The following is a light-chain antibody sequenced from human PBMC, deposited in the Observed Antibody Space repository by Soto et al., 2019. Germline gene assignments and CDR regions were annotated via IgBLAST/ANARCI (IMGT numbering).Light chain of an antibody. CDR1: QSISSY. V-gene: IGKV1-39*01. CDR2: AAS. CDR3: QQSYSTLFWT. Sequence: DIQMTQSPSSLSASVGDRVTITCRASQSISSYLNWYQQKPGKAPKLLIYAASSLLSGVPSRFSGSGSGSDFTLTISSLQPEDFATYYCQQSYSTLFWTFGQGTKLEIK. J-gene: IGKJ2*01.